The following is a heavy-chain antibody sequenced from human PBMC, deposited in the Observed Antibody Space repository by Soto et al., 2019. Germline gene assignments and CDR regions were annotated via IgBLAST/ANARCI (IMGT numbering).Heavy chain of an antibody. CDR2: VYYSGST. CDR3: ARVPISITGTDSWWVDYYYYMDV. V-gene: IGHV4-39*07. CDR1: GASISGSTYY. D-gene: IGHD1-7*01. J-gene: IGHJ6*03. Sequence: SETLSLTCTVSGASISGSTYYLGWIRQPPGQGLEWIATVYYSGSTNYDPSLKSRVTISVDTSKNQFSLKLSSVTAADTAVYYCARVPISITGTDSWWVDYYYYMDVWGKGTTVTVSS.